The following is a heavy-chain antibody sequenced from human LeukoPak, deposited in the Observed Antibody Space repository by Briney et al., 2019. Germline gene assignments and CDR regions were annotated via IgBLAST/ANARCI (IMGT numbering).Heavy chain of an antibody. J-gene: IGHJ4*02. V-gene: IGHV5-51*01. CDR2: IYPGDSDT. Sequence: GESLKISCKGSGYSFTSYWIGWVRQMPGKGLEWMGIIYPGDSDTRYSPSFQGQVTISVDKSISTAYLQWSSLKASDTAMYYCARPRVVDIEMATVSHFDYWGQGTLVTVSS. CDR3: ARPRVVDIEMATVSHFDY. D-gene: IGHD5-24*01. CDR1: GYSFTSYW.